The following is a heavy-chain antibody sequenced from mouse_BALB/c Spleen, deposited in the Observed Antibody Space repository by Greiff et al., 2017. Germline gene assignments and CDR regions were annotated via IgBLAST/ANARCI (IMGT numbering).Heavy chain of an antibody. D-gene: IGHD2-4*01. CDR3: ARGMITTGGFAY. J-gene: IGHJ3*01. V-gene: IGHV1S135*01. CDR2: IDPFNGGT. Sequence: EVQLKESGPELMKPGASVKISCKASGYSFTSYYMHWVKQSHGKSLEWIGYIDPFNGGTSYNQKFKGKATLTVDKSSSTAYMHLSSLTSEDSAVYYCARGMITTGGFAYWGQGTLVTVSA. CDR1: GYSFTSYY.